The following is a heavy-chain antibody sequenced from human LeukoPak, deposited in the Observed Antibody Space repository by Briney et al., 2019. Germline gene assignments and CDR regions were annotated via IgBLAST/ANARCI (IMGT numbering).Heavy chain of an antibody. CDR3: ARDSGTTGEVKFDP. Sequence: SETLSLTCAVYGGSFSGYYWSWIRQPPGKGLEWIGEINHSGSTTYNPSLKSRVTMSLDTSKNQFSLKLSSVTAADTAVYYCARDSGTTGEVKFDPWGQGTLVTVSS. CDR2: INHSGST. J-gene: IGHJ5*02. V-gene: IGHV4-34*01. CDR1: GGSFSGYY. D-gene: IGHD3-10*01.